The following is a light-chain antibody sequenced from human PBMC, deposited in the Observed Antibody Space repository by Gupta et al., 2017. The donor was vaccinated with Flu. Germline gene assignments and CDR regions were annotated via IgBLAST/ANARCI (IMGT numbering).Light chain of an antibody. J-gene: IGLJ1*01. CDR2: EDS. Sequence: QSALTQPASVSGSPGQSISISCTGTSSDVGGYNLVSWYQHHPGKAPKLVIYEDSKRPSGVSNRFPGSKSGNTASLTISGLQAEDEADYYCCSYAGSSTSLYVFGIGTKVTVL. CDR3: CSYAGSSTSLYV. CDR1: SSDVGGYNL. V-gene: IGLV2-23*01.